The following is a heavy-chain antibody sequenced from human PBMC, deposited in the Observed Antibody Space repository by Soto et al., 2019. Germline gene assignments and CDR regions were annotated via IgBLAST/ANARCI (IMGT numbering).Heavy chain of an antibody. CDR2: IDNGGTNT. CDR3: AKDRGRPDAFNI. D-gene: IGHD3-10*01. CDR1: GYNFGSFW. V-gene: IGHV3-74*01. J-gene: IGHJ3*02. Sequence: PGGSLRLSCAGSGYNFGSFWMHWVRQAPGKGRVWVSRIDNGGTNTVYADAVKGRFTISRDNAKNTLYLQMNSLRAEDTAVYYCAKDRGRPDAFNIWGQGTMVTVSS.